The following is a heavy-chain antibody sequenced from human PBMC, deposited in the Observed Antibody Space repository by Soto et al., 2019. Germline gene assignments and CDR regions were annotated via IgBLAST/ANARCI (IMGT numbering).Heavy chain of an antibody. CDR3: AREGGGYYGSGSYLAFDI. J-gene: IGHJ3*02. V-gene: IGHV3-33*01. Sequence: QVQLVESGGGVVQPGRSLRLSCAASGFTFSSYGMHWVRQAPGKGLEWVAVIWYDGSNKYYADSVKGRFTISRDNSKNTLYLQMNSLRAEDTVVYYCAREGGGYYGSGSYLAFDIWGQGTMVTVSS. D-gene: IGHD3-10*01. CDR2: IWYDGSNK. CDR1: GFTFSSYG.